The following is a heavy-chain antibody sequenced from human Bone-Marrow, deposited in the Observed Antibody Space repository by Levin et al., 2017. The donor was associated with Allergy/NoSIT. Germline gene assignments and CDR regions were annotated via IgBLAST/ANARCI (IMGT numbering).Heavy chain of an antibody. Sequence: GESLKISCKGSGYSFTSYWISWVRQMPGKGLEWMGRIDPSDAYTNYSPAFQGHVTISADTSINTAYLQWSSLKSSETAMYYCARRLSSGWYSVDYWGQGTLVTVSS. D-gene: IGHD6-19*01. CDR2: IDPSDAYT. CDR3: ARRLSSGWYSVDY. J-gene: IGHJ4*02. V-gene: IGHV5-10-1*01. CDR1: GYSFTSYW.